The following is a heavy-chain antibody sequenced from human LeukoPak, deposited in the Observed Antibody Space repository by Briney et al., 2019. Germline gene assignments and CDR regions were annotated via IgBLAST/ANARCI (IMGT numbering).Heavy chain of an antibody. CDR2: IIPILGIA. J-gene: IGHJ6*02. D-gene: IGHD2-15*01. V-gene: IGHV1-69*04. CDR3: ARDRGISPYGMDV. CDR1: GGTFSSYA. Sequence: SVKVSCKASGGTFSSYATSWVRQAPGQGLEWMGRIIPILGIANYAQKFQGRVTITADKSTSTAYMELSSLRSEDTAVYYCARDRGISPYGMDVWGHGTTVTVSS.